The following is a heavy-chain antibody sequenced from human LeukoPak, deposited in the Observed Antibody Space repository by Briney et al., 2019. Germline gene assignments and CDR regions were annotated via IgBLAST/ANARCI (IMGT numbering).Heavy chain of an antibody. Sequence: PSETLSLTCAVYGGSLTTYFWSWIRQPPGKGLEWIGEITHFGSTNYNPSLRGRVTISRDTSKNQFSLRLTSATAADTAVYYCAPIFGDYSDFDSWGQGTLVTVSS. CDR3: APIFGDYSDFDS. J-gene: IGHJ4*01. CDR1: GGSLTTYF. CDR2: ITHFGST. D-gene: IGHD4-17*01. V-gene: IGHV4-34*01.